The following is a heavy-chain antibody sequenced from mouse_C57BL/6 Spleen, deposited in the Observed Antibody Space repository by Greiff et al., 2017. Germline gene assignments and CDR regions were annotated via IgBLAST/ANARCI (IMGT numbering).Heavy chain of an antibody. CDR2: ISSGSSTI. Sequence: DVKLVESGGGLVKPGGSLKLSCAASGFTFSDYGMHWVRQAPEKGLEWVAYISSGSSTIYYADTVKGRFTISRDNAKNTLFLQMTSLSTEDTAMYYCARGYDRAYWGQGTTLTVSS. D-gene: IGHD2-2*01. CDR1: GFTFSDYG. J-gene: IGHJ2*01. V-gene: IGHV5-17*01. CDR3: ARGYDRAY.